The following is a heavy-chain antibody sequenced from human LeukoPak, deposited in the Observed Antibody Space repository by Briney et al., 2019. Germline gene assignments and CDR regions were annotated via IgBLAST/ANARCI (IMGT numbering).Heavy chain of an antibody. D-gene: IGHD3-10*01. Sequence: GGSLRLSCAAPGFTFSDYYMSWIRQAPGKGLEWVSYISSSGSTIYYADSVKGRFTISRDNAKNSLYLQMNSLRAEDTAVYYCARVAGSITVYFDYWGQGTLVTVSS. V-gene: IGHV3-11*01. CDR2: ISSSGSTI. J-gene: IGHJ4*02. CDR3: ARVAGSITVYFDY. CDR1: GFTFSDYY.